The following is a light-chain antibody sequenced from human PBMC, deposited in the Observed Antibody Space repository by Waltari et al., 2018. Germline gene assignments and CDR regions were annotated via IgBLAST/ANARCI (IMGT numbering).Light chain of an antibody. Sequence: QSVLTQPPSISAAPGQKVTISFSGSSPNIGNNYVTWFQQLPGTAPKLLIYENNKRPSGIPDRFSGSKSGTSATLAITGLQTGDEAHYYCGTWDSGPNNGVFGGGTKVTVL. CDR2: ENN. V-gene: IGLV1-51*01. CDR1: SPNIGNNY. CDR3: GTWDSGPNNGV. J-gene: IGLJ3*02.